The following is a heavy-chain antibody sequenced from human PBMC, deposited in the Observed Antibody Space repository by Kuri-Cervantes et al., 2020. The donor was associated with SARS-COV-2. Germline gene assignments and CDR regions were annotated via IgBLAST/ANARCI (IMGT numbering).Heavy chain of an antibody. D-gene: IGHD4-17*01. V-gene: IGHV4-31*03. CDR1: GGSISSGGYY. J-gene: IGHJ2*01. CDR2: IYYSGST. CDR3: ASSLSYGDYGAYYFDL. Sequence: LRLSCTVSGGSISSGGYYWSWIRQHPGKGLEWIGYIYYSGSTYYNPSLKSRVTISVDTSKNQFSLQLNSVTPEDTAVYYCASSLSYGDYGAYYFDLWGRGTLVTVSS.